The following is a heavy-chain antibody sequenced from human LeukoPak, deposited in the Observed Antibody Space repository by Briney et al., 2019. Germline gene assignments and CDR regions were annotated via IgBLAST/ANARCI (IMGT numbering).Heavy chain of an antibody. D-gene: IGHD6-13*01. CDR3: ARRSSSSCYYYYYMDV. V-gene: IGHV3-48*03. J-gene: IGHJ6*03. Sequence: GGSLRLSCAASGFTFSSYEMNWVRQAPGKGLEWVSYISSSGSTIYYADSVKGRFTISRDNAKNSLYLQMNSLRAEDTAVYYCARRSSSSCYYYYYMDVWGKGTTVTVSS. CDR1: GFTFSSYE. CDR2: ISSSGSTI.